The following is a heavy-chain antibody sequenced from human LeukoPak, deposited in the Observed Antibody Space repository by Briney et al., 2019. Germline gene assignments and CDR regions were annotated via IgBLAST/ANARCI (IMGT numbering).Heavy chain of an antibody. D-gene: IGHD5-24*01. J-gene: IGHJ4*02. V-gene: IGHV4-39*07. Sequence: SETLSLTCTVSGGSISSSSYYWGWIRQPPGKGLERIGSIYYSGSTYYNPSLKSRVTISVDTSKNQFSLKLSSVTAADTAVYYCASGVEMATTDYWGQGTLVTVSS. CDR1: GGSISSSSYY. CDR2: IYYSGST. CDR3: ASGVEMATTDY.